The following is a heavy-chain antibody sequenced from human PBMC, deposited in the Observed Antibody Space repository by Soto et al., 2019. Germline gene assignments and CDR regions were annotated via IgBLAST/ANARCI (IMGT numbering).Heavy chain of an antibody. V-gene: IGHV3-23*01. CDR2: ITDTGGGV. CDR1: GLTFGSRA. J-gene: IGHJ4*02. D-gene: IGHD3-10*01. Sequence: EVQLLESGGDLIQPGGSLRLSCVASGLTFGSRAMSWVRQSPGEGLECVSTITDTGGGVKYAEAAKGRFTISRDHSKNTLYLQMNSMRAEDTAIYYCAKDRFWYYYGSQGYYNDGGSGGFDHWGQGTLVTVSS. CDR3: AKDRFWYYYGSQGYYNDGGSGGFDH.